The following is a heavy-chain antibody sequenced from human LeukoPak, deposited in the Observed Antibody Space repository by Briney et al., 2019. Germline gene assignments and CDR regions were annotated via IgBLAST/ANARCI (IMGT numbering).Heavy chain of an antibody. D-gene: IGHD2-21*02. CDR2: IIPIFGTA. CDR3: AREEYTVVTDYYYGMDV. CDR1: GGTFSSYA. Sequence: GASVKVSCEASGGTFSSYAISWVRQAPGQGLEWMGGIIPIFGTANYAQKFQGRVTITADESTSTAYMELSSLRSEDTAVYYCAREEYTVVTDYYYGMDVWGQGTTVTVSS. V-gene: IGHV1-69*01. J-gene: IGHJ6*02.